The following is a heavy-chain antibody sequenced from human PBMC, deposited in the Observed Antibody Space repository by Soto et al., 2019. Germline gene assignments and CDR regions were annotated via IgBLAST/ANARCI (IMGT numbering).Heavy chain of an antibody. Sequence: PSETLSLTCAVSGGSIRSHYWSWIRQPPGKGLEWIGYISYSGSTTYNPSLQSRVTMSVDTSEKKFSLNLTSVTAADTAVYYCARDLRLAAGGIDPWGQGTLVTVSS. V-gene: IGHV4-59*11. CDR1: GGSIRSHY. J-gene: IGHJ5*02. CDR3: ARDLRLAAGGIDP. D-gene: IGHD6-13*01. CDR2: ISYSGST.